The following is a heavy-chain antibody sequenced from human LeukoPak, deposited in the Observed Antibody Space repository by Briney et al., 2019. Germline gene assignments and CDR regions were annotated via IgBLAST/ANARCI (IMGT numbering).Heavy chain of an antibody. CDR1: GGTFSSYA. J-gene: IGHJ4*02. CDR3: ARVRCSYGYVDY. CDR2: IIPIFGTA. Sequence: ASVKVSCKASGGTFSSYAISWVRQAPGQGLEWMGGIIPIFGTANYAQKFQGRVTITADESTSTAYMELSSLRSEDTAVYYCARVRCSYGYVDYWGQGTLVTVSS. D-gene: IGHD5-18*01. V-gene: IGHV1-69*13.